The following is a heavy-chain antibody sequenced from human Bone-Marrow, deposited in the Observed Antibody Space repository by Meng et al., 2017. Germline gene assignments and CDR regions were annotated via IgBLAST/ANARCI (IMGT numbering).Heavy chain of an antibody. Sequence: GGSLRLSCAASGFTFSSYAMHWVRQAPGKGLEWVAVISYDGSNKYYADSVKGRFTISRDNAKNTVYLQMNSLRAEDTAVYYCSRDRSYSSDYWGQGALVTVSS. D-gene: IGHD1-26*01. CDR3: SRDRSYSSDY. V-gene: IGHV3-30*07. CDR2: ISYDGSNK. J-gene: IGHJ4*02. CDR1: GFTFSSYA.